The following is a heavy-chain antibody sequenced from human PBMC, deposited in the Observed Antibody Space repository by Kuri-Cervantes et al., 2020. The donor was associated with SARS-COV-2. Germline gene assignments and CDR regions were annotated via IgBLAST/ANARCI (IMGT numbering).Heavy chain of an antibody. Sequence: SVKVSCKASGGTFSSYSVNWVRQAPGQGLEWMGRIIPTFDTATYAQKFQGRVIFTADESSSTAYMEVNSLRSEDTAVYYCARDQTRSGWTFLFDYWGQGTLVTVSS. D-gene: IGHD6-19*01. CDR1: GGTFSSYS. V-gene: IGHV1-69*13. J-gene: IGHJ4*02. CDR3: ARDQTRSGWTFLFDY. CDR2: IIPTFDTA.